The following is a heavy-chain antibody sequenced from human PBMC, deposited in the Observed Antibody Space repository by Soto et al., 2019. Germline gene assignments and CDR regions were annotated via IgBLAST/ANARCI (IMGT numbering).Heavy chain of an antibody. CDR2: MEPSSGRT. Sequence: GASVKVSCKASGYSFTGLDINWVRQTTGQGLEWMGWMEPSSGRTGYAQKFQGRVTMTRDTSINTAYMELSSLTSDDTDFYYCARGVTEGVDYWGQGTQVTVSS. D-gene: IGHD1-26*01. J-gene: IGHJ4*02. CDR3: ARGVTEGVDY. CDR1: GYSFTGLD. V-gene: IGHV1-8*01.